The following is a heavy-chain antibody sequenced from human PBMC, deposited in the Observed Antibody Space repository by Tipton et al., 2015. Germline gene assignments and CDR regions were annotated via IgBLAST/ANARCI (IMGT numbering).Heavy chain of an antibody. CDR2: IYHTGST. CDR1: GVSVTSGSFY. J-gene: IGHJ4*02. CDR3: AREVVVTGTVFDY. Sequence: TLSLTCTVSGVSVTSGSFYWSWIRQSPGKGLEWIGYIYHTGSTIYNPSLKSRVTISLDRSKNQFSLRLTSVTAADTAMYYCAREVVVTGTVFDYWGQGTLVTVSS. D-gene: IGHD1-7*01. V-gene: IGHV4-61*01.